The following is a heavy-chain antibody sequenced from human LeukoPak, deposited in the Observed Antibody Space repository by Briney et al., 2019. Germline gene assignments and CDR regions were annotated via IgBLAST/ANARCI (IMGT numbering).Heavy chain of an antibody. D-gene: IGHD3-22*01. CDR1: GYTFTGHY. J-gene: IGHJ4*02. Sequence: ASVKVSCKASGYTFTGHYMHWVRQAPGQGLEWMGWINPNNGGTNYAQKFQGRVTMTRDTSISTAYMELSRLRSDDMAVYYCARPGGVYDSAYDYWGQGTLVTVSS. V-gene: IGHV1-2*02. CDR2: INPNNGGT. CDR3: ARPGGVYDSAYDY.